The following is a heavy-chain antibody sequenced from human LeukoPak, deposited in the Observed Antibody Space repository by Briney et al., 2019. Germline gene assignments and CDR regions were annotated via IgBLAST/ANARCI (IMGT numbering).Heavy chain of an antibody. CDR2: IYHSGST. V-gene: IGHV4-38-2*01. CDR3: ARQGLYYYDSSGPDAFDI. CDR1: GYSISSGYY. J-gene: IGHJ3*02. Sequence: PSETLSLTCAASGYSISSGYYWGWIRQPPGKGLEWIGSIYHSGSTYYNPSLKSRVTISVATSKNQFSLKLSSVTAADTAVYYCARQGLYYYDSSGPDAFDIWGQGTMVTVSS. D-gene: IGHD3-22*01.